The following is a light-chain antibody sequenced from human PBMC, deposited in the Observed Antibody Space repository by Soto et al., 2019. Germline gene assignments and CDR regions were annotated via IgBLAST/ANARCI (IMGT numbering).Light chain of an antibody. J-gene: IGKJ2*01. V-gene: IGKV3-15*01. CDR3: QQYNNWPGT. CDR1: QSVNSN. CDR2: GAS. Sequence: ETVMTQSPATLSVSPGERATLSCRASQSVNSNLAWYQEKPGQAPRLLIYGASTRATGIPARFSGSGSGTEFTLTISSLQSADFVVYYCQQYNNWPGTFGQGTKVEIK.